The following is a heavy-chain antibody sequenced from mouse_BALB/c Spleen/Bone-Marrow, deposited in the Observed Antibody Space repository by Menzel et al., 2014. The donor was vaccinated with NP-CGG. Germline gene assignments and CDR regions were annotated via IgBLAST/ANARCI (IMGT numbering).Heavy chain of an antibody. V-gene: IGHV1S137*01. Sequence: QVHVKQSGAELVRPGVSVKISCKGSGYTFTDCAIHWVKQSHAKSLEWIGLISSYYGDASYNQKFKGKATMTVDKSSSTAYMDLARLTSEDSAIYYGARSGKVRNAMDYWGQGTSVTVSS. CDR1: GYTFTDCA. CDR3: ARSGKVRNAMDY. J-gene: IGHJ4*01. CDR2: ISSYYGDA. D-gene: IGHD2-14*01.